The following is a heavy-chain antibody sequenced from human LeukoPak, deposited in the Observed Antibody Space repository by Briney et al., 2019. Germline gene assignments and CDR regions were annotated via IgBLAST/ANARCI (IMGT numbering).Heavy chain of an antibody. V-gene: IGHV4-4*07. CDR2: IYTSGST. CDR3: ARVNYYDSSGYYAYYYYMDV. Sequence: SETLSLTCTVSGGSISSYYWSWIRQPAGKGLEWIGRIYTSGSTNYNPPLKSRVTISVDKSKNQFSLKLSSVTAADTAVYYCARVNYYDSSGYYAYYYYMDVWGKGTTVTVSS. CDR1: GGSISSYY. J-gene: IGHJ6*03. D-gene: IGHD3-22*01.